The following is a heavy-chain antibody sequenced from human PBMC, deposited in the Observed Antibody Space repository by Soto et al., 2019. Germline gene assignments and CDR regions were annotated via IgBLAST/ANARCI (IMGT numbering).Heavy chain of an antibody. CDR2: ISYGGSNK. CDR3: AKDHSYYGSGIRADYYYYYGMDV. D-gene: IGHD3-10*01. V-gene: IGHV3-30*18. J-gene: IGHJ6*02. Sequence: PGGSLRLSCAASGFAFSSYGMHWVRQAPGKGLEWVAVISYGGSNKYYADSVKGRFTISRDNSKNTLYLQMNSLRAEDTAVYYCAKDHSYYGSGIRADYYYYYGMDVWGQGTTVTVSS. CDR1: GFAFSSYG.